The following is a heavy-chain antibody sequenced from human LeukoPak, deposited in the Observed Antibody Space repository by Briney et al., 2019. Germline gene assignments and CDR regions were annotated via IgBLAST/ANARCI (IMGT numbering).Heavy chain of an antibody. CDR3: AKEAAAAGTDYYYYMDV. Sequence: SGGSLRLSCAASGFTFSSYAMSWVRQAPGKGLDWVSAISGSGGSTYYADSVKGRFTISRDNSKNTLYLQMNSLRAEDTAVYFCAKEAAAAGTDYYYYMDVWGKGTTVTVSS. CDR2: ISGSGGST. V-gene: IGHV3-23*01. J-gene: IGHJ6*03. D-gene: IGHD6-13*01. CDR1: GFTFSSYA.